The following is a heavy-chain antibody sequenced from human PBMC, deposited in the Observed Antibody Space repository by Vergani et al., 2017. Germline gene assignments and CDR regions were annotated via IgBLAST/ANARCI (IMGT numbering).Heavy chain of an antibody. CDR1: GFTFIMHA. CDR2: ISGNNDDV. CDR3: VRDVRVSRT. Sequence: EVQLLESGGDLVQPGGSLRLSCAASGFTFIMHAMSWVRQAPGKGLEWVSSISGNNDDVYYADSVKGRFTISRDNAKNSLYLDMSSVRAEDTAVYYCVRDVRVSRTWGQGTLVAVSS. J-gene: IGHJ3*01. V-gene: IGHV3-21*01.